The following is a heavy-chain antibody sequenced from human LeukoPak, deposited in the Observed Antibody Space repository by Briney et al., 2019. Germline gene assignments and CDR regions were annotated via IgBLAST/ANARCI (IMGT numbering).Heavy chain of an antibody. J-gene: IGHJ5*02. D-gene: IGHD3-22*01. CDR2: IYYSGST. Sequence: WFRQAPGKGLEWIGSIYYSGSTSYKPSLTSRDTISVDTSKNQFSLKLSSVPAADTAVYYCAVDPGYYDSSGYYKGWFDPWGQGTLVTVSS. V-gene: IGHV4-39*07. CDR3: AVDPGYYDSSGYYKGWFDP.